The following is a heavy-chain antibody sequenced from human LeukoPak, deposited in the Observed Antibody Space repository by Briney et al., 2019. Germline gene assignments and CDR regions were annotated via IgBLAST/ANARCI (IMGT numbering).Heavy chain of an antibody. V-gene: IGHV3-48*03. CDR1: GFTFSSYE. Sequence: PGGSLRLSCVASGFTFSSYEMNWVRQAPGKGLEWVSYISSSGSTIYYADSVKGRFTISRDNAKNSLYLQMNSLRAEDTAVYYCARDCSTSCYAAEDFDYWGQGTLVTVSS. CDR2: ISSSGSTI. J-gene: IGHJ4*02. D-gene: IGHD2-2*01. CDR3: ARDCSTSCYAAEDFDY.